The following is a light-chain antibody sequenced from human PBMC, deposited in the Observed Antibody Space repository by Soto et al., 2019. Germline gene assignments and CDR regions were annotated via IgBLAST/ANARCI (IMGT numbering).Light chain of an antibody. CDR3: QQYNNWPPLT. CDR2: GAS. V-gene: IGKV3D-15*01. CDR1: QSVSSN. Sequence: EIELTQSPASLSVSPGERATLSCRASQSVSSNLAWYQQKPGQAPRLLIYGASTRATDIPARFSGTGSGTEFTLTISRLLTEDFAIYYCQQYNNWPPLTFGGGTKVDIK. J-gene: IGKJ4*01.